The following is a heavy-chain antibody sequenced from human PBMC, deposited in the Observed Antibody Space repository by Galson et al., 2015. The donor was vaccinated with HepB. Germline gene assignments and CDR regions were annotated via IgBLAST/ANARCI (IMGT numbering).Heavy chain of an antibody. D-gene: IGHD3-10*01. J-gene: IGHJ4*02. CDR3: ARDREVTMVRGAPPDY. V-gene: IGHV1-69*04. CDR1: GGTFSSYT. Sequence: SVKVSCKASGGTFSSYTISWVRQAPGQGLEWMGRIIPILGIANYAQKFQGRVTITADKSTSAAYMELRSLRSDDTAVYYCARDREVTMVRGAPPDYWGQGTLVTVSS. CDR2: IIPILGIA.